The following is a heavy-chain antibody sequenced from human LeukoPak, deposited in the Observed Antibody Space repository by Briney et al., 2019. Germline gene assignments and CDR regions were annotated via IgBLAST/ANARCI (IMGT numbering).Heavy chain of an antibody. Sequence: GGSLRLSCAASGFTFSSYAMSWVRQAPGKGLEWVSEISGSGGSTYYADSVKGRFTISRDNSRNTLYLQMNSLRAEDTAVYYCAKERYSGTIGVDSDYWGQGTLVTVSS. D-gene: IGHD1-26*01. V-gene: IGHV3-23*01. CDR3: AKERYSGTIGVDSDY. CDR2: ISGSGGST. CDR1: GFTFSSYA. J-gene: IGHJ4*02.